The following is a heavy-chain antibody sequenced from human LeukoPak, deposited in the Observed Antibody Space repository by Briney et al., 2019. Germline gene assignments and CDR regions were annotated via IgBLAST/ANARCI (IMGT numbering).Heavy chain of an antibody. CDR1: GYTFTSYG. CDR3: ARIYSSTYLDY. CDR2: ISAYNGNT. Sequence: ASVKVSCKASGYTFTSYGISWVRQAPGQGLEWMGWISAYNGNTNYAQKLQGRVTMTTDTSTSTACMELRSLRSDDTAVYYCARIYSSTYLDYWGQGTLVTVSS. J-gene: IGHJ4*02. V-gene: IGHV1-18*01. D-gene: IGHD6-13*01.